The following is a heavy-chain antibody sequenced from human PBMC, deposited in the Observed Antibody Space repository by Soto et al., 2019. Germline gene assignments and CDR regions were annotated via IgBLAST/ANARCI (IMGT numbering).Heavy chain of an antibody. D-gene: IGHD5-12*01. CDR2: TYYRSKWHQ. CDR1: GDSVSSNSAA. V-gene: IGHV6-1*01. CDR3: ARQQGATMPFDY. J-gene: IGHJ4*02. Sequence: SHTLSLTCALSGDSVSSNSAAWYWLRQSPSRGLEWLGRTYYRSKWHQDYAASVKSRITINPDTSKNQFSLQLNSVTPEDTAVYYCARQQGATMPFDYWGEGTLVTVSS.